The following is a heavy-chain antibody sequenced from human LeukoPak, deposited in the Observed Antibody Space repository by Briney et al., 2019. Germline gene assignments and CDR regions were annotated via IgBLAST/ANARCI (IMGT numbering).Heavy chain of an antibody. CDR1: GYTFTGYY. CDR3: ARGRQQLLLAYYYYYMDV. V-gene: IGHV1-2*02. J-gene: IGHJ6*03. CDR2: INPNSGGT. D-gene: IGHD6-13*01. Sequence: ASVKVSCKASGYTFTGYYMHWVRQAPGQGLEWMGWINPNSGGTNYAQKFQGRVTMTRDTSISTAYMELSRLRSDDTAVYYCARGRQQLLLAYYYYYMDVWGKGTTVTVSS.